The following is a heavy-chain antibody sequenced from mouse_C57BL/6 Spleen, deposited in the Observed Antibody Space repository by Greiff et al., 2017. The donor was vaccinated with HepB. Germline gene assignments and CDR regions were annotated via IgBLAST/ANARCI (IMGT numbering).Heavy chain of an antibody. D-gene: IGHD1-1*01. CDR3: AWPFITTVLGGAMDY. J-gene: IGHJ4*01. Sequence: EVQLQQSGPELVKPGASVKISCKASGYTFTDYYMNWVKQSHGKSLEWIGDINPKNGGTSYNQKFKGKATLTVDKSSSTAYMELRSLASEDSAVYYCAWPFITTVLGGAMDYWGQGTSVTVSS. CDR1: GYTFTDYY. V-gene: IGHV1-26*01. CDR2: INPKNGGT.